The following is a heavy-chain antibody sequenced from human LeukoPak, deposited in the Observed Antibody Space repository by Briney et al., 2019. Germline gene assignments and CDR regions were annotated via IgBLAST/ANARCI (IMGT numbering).Heavy chain of an antibody. CDR1: GYSFTTYW. J-gene: IGHJ5*02. D-gene: IGHD2-21*01. Sequence: GESLKISRKGSGYSFTTYWIGWVRQMPGKGLEWMGIIYPGDSDTRYSPSFQGQVTISADKSINTAYLQWSSLKASDSAMYYCARLGQFWWYNWFDPWGQGTLVTVSS. CDR2: IYPGDSDT. CDR3: ARLGQFWWYNWFDP. V-gene: IGHV5-51*01.